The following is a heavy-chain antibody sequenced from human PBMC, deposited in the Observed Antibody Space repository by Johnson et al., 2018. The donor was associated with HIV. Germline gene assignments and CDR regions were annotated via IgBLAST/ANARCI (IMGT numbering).Heavy chain of an antibody. J-gene: IGHJ3*02. D-gene: IGHD6-6*01. CDR1: GFTFSSYD. CDR2: IGPAADT. CDR3: AFIEYSSLDAFDI. V-gene: IGHV3-13*01. Sequence: VQLVESGGGLVQPGGSLRLSCAASGFTFSSYDIHWVRQATGKGLESVSPIGPAADTYYPGSVKGRFTVSRDNSKNTLYLQMNSLRAEDTAVYYCAFIEYSSLDAFDIWGQGTMVTVSS.